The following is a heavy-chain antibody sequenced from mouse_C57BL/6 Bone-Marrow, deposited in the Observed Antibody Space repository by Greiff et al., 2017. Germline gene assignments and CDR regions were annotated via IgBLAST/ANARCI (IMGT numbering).Heavy chain of an antibody. CDR3: ARGFYGDDDAMDY. CDR1: GYTFTTYP. Sequence: VKLQQSGAELVKPGASVKMSCKASGYTFTTYPLEWMKQNHGKSLEWIGNFHPYNDDTKYNEKFKGKATLTVEKSSSTVYLELSRLTSDDSAVYYCARGFYGDDDAMDYWGQGASVTVSS. V-gene: IGHV1-47*01. CDR2: FHPYNDDT. D-gene: IGHD2-2*01. J-gene: IGHJ4*01.